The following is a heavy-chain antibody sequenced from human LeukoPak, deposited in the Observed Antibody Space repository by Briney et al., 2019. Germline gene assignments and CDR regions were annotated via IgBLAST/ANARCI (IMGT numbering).Heavy chain of an antibody. J-gene: IGHJ4*02. V-gene: IGHV1-46*01. D-gene: IGHD6-25*01. CDR3: ARPSGYRSGWHLDY. Sequence: ASVKVSCKASGYTFSSYYMHWVRQAPGQGLEWLGLIDPSGGGTTFAQRFQGRATMTRDTSTSTVYMELSNLRYEDTATFYCARPSGYRSGWHLDYWGQGTLVTVSS. CDR2: IDPSGGGT. CDR1: GYTFSSYY.